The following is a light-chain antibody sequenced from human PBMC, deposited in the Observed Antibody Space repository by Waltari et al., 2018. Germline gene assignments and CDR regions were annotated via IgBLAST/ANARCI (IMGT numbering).Light chain of an antibody. J-gene: IGKJ5*01. V-gene: IGKV1-33*01. CDR3: QLYNYPLSIT. CDR1: QDISNY. CDR2: GAS. Sequence: DIQLTQSPSSLSASVGDRVTITCQASQDISNYLSWYQQKSGKAPKLLIYGASNLEVGVPSRFSGSGSGTIFTITITSLQPEDTGMYYCQLYNYPLSITFGQGTRLEI.